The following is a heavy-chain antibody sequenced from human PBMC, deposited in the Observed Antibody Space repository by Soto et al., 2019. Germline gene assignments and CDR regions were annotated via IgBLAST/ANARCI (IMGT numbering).Heavy chain of an antibody. CDR1: GGSMISYY. CDR3: ARGVGGFGELLRDYYYYGMDV. CDR2: IYYAGST. V-gene: IGHV4-59*12. D-gene: IGHD3-10*01. Sequence: ETLSLTCTVSGGSMISYYWSWIRQPPGRGLEWIGFIYYAGSTNYNPSLNSRVTISVDTSKNQFSLTLSSVTAADTAVYYCARGVGGFGELLRDYYYYGMDVWGQGTTVTVSS. J-gene: IGHJ6*02.